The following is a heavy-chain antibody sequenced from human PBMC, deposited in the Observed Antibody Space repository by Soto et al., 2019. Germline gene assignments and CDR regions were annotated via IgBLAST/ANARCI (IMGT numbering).Heavy chain of an antibody. CDR1: GVSMSSGGYY. CDR3: ASSFYGAGSYCLDY. D-gene: IGHD3-10*01. V-gene: IGHV4-31*01. Sequence: QVQLQESGPGQVKASQTLSLTCTVSGVSMSSGGYYWSWIRQHPGKGLEWLGYIYYSGSTYYNPSLKSPVIISVDTSKNQFSLKLISVTAADTAVYYCASSFYGAGSYCLDYWGQGTLVTVSS. CDR2: IYYSGST. J-gene: IGHJ4*02.